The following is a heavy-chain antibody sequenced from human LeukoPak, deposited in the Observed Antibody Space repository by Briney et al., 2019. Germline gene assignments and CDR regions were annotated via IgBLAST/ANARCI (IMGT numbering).Heavy chain of an antibody. CDR3: ARHVIGDYRGDYYYYMDV. J-gene: IGHJ6*03. CDR2: IYYSGST. V-gene: IGHV4-39*01. Sequence: SETLSLTCTVSGGSISSSSYYWGWIRQPPGKGLEWIGSIYYSGSTYYNPSLKSRVTISVDTSKNQFSLKLSSVTAADTAVYYCARHVIGDYRGDYYYYMDVWGKGTTVTISS. D-gene: IGHD4-17*01. CDR1: GGSISSSSYY.